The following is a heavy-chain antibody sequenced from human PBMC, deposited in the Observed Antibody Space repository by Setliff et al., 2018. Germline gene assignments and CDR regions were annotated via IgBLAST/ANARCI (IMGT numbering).Heavy chain of an antibody. J-gene: IGHJ3*02. CDR1: GYTFTSYD. D-gene: IGHD3-3*01. Sequence: ASVKVSCKASGYTFTSYDINWARQATGQGLEWMGWMNPNSGNTGYAQKFQGRVTMTRNTSISTAYMELSSLRSEDTAVYYCARPLSQFWSGYHTAAFDIWGQGTMVTVSS. V-gene: IGHV1-8*02. CDR3: ARPLSQFWSGYHTAAFDI. CDR2: MNPNSGNT.